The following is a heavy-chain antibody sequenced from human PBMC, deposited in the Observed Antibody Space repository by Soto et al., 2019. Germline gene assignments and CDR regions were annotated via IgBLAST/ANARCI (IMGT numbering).Heavy chain of an antibody. CDR3: ARSYGSCFDY. Sequence: QVQLQESGPGLVKPSETLSLTCTVSGGSISSYYWSWIRQPPGKGLAWIGYIYYSGSTNYNPSLKSRVTISVATTNNQFSLKLSSVTAADTAVYYCARSYGSCFDYWGQGTLVTVSS. D-gene: IGHD5-18*01. V-gene: IGHV4-59*08. CDR2: IYYSGST. CDR1: GGSISSYY. J-gene: IGHJ4*02.